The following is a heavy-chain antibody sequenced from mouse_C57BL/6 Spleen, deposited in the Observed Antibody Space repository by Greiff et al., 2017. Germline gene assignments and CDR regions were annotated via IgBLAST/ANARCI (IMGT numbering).Heavy chain of an antibody. V-gene: IGHV1-72*01. CDR1: GYTFTSYW. CDR3: ARFWDYYGSPGYLDY. CDR2: IDPTSGGT. D-gene: IGHD1-1*01. Sequence: QVQLQQPGAELVKPGASVKLSCKASGYTFTSYWMHWVKQRPGRGLEWIGRIDPTSGGTKYNEKFKSKATLTVDKPSGTAYMHLSSLTSEDSAVYYGARFWDYYGSPGYLDYWGQGTTLTVSS. J-gene: IGHJ2*01.